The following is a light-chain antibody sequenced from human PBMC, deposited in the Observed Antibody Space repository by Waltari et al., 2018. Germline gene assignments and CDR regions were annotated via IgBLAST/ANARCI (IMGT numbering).Light chain of an antibody. Sequence: QSALTQPTSVSGSPGQSITLSCTGTSRDVGLYNYVSWYQQYPGKVPQLLIYSVSDRPSGVSSRFSGAKSGNTASLTISGIQADDEADYYCNSYTGSSSWVFGGGTKLTVL. V-gene: IGLV2-14*01. CDR1: SRDVGLYNY. J-gene: IGLJ3*02. CDR3: NSYTGSSSWV. CDR2: SVS.